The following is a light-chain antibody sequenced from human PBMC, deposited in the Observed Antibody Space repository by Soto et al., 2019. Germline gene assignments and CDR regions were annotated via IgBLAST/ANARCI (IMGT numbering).Light chain of an antibody. V-gene: IGKV1-33*01. CDR2: DAS. CDR1: QDISNH. J-gene: IGKJ4*01. CDR3: QQYHDLLLT. Sequence: DLQMTQSPFSLSASVGDRVTITCQASQDISNHLNWYQQKPGKAPKLLIYDASNLETGVPSRFSGSGSGTDFTFTISSLQPEDIAIYYCQQYHDLLLTFGGGTKVEIK.